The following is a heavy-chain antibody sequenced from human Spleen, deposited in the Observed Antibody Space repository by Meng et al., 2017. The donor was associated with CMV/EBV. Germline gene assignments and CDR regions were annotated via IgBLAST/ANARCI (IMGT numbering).Heavy chain of an antibody. D-gene: IGHD2-2*01. J-gene: IGHJ6*02. CDR3: ARGRNVVVPAASYGMDV. V-gene: IGHV4-39*07. Sequence: SETLSLTCTVSGGSISTSTYYWGWIRQPPGKGLEWIGEINHSGSTNYNPSLKSRVTISVDTSKNQFSLKLSSVTAADTAVYYCARGRNVVVPAASYGMDVWGQGTTVTVSS. CDR2: INHSGST. CDR1: GGSISTSTYY.